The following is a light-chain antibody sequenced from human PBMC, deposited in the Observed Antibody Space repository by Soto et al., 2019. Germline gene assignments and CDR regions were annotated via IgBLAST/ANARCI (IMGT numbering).Light chain of an antibody. Sequence: EIVLTQSPATLSLSPVERATLSCRASQSVRSYLAWYQQKPGQAPRLLIYDASNRATGIPARFSGSGSGTDFTLTISSLEPEDFAVYYCQQRSNWPPWTVGQGTKVDIK. CDR1: QSVRSY. V-gene: IGKV3-11*01. CDR2: DAS. J-gene: IGKJ1*01. CDR3: QQRSNWPPWT.